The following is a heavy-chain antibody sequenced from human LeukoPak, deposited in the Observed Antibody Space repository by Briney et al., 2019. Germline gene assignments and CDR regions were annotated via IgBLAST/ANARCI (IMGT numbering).Heavy chain of an antibody. CDR1: GFTVSSNY. V-gene: IGHV3-66*01. Sequence: PGGSLRLSCAASGFTVSSNYMSWVRQAPGKGPEWVSVIFTSDTTYYADSVKGRFTISRDNSKNTLYLQMNSLRAEDTAVYYCANRGVVVAATLIGYYFDYWGQGTLVTVSS. D-gene: IGHD2-15*01. J-gene: IGHJ4*02. CDR2: IFTSDTT. CDR3: ANRGVVVAATLIGYYFDY.